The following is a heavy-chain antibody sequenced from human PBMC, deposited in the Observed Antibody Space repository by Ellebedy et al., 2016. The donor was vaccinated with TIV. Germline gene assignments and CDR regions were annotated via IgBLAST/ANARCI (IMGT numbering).Heavy chain of an antibody. CDR1: GFTFSSYS. CDR2: ISSSGTNI. J-gene: IGHJ4*02. D-gene: IGHD5-18*01. CDR3: ARGAERGYTYGSVY. V-gene: IGHV3-48*01. Sequence: GESLKISCAASGFTFSSYSMNWVRQAPGKGLEWVSYISSSGTNIYYADSVKGRFTISRDKAKNSLYLQMNSLRAEDTAVYYCARGAERGYTYGSVYWGQGTLVTVSS.